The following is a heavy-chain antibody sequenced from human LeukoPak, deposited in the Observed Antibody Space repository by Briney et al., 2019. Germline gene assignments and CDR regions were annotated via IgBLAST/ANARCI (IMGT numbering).Heavy chain of an antibody. CDR2: INHSGST. D-gene: IGHD2-2*01. V-gene: IGHV4-34*01. Sequence: SETLSLTCAVYGGSFSGYYWSWIRQPPGKGLEWIGEINHSGSTNYNPSLKSRVTISVDTSKNQFSLELSSVTAADTAVYYCARYCSSTSCYGNDYWGQGTLVTVCS. CDR1: GGSFSGYY. J-gene: IGHJ4*02. CDR3: ARYCSSTSCYGNDY.